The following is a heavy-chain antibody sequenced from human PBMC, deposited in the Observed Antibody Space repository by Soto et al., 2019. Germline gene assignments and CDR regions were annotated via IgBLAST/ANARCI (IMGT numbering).Heavy chain of an antibody. Sequence: SETLSLTCTVSGGSISSGDYSWSWVRQSPGKGLEWIGHIYNSGITYYNPSLKSRVVISIDTSRNQFSLRLNSLTAADRAVYFFARGVTVFGLVSRFWFDPWGQGTVVTVPQ. CDR1: GGSISSGDYS. CDR3: ARGVTVFGLVSRFWFDP. CDR2: IYNSGIT. D-gene: IGHD3-3*01. V-gene: IGHV4-30-4*01. J-gene: IGHJ5*02.